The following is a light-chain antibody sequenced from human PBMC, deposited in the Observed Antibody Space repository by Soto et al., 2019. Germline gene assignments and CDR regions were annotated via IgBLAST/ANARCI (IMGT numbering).Light chain of an antibody. CDR1: ERVSGRQ. J-gene: IGKJ5*01. CDR2: SAS. Sequence: EIVLTQSPGTLSLSPGESATLSCRASERVSGRQLAWYQQKPGQAPRLIMYSASNRATGIPDRFGGSGSGTDFTLTITRLAPEDFAVFYCQQYGSSPSFGQGTRLEI. V-gene: IGKV3-20*01. CDR3: QQYGSSPS.